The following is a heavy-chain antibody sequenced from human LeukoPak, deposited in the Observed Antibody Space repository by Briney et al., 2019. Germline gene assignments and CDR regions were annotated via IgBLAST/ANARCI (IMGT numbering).Heavy chain of an antibody. J-gene: IGHJ4*02. CDR1: GFTFRSYA. Sequence: QSGGSLRLSCAASGFTFRSYAMSWVRQAPGKGLEWVLAISGSGTNTYYADSVKGRFTISRDNSKNTLYLQMNSLRAEDTAVYYCEGTYYYDSSDDYWGQGTLVTVSS. D-gene: IGHD3-22*01. CDR3: EGTYYYDSSDDY. V-gene: IGHV3-23*01. CDR2: ISGSGTNT.